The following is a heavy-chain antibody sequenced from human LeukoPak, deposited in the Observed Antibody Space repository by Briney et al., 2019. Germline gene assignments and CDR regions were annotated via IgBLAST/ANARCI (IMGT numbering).Heavy chain of an antibody. CDR1: GYTFTTYA. CDR2: IIPIFGTA. V-gene: IGHV1-69*13. Sequence: SVKVSCKASGYTFTTYAMNWVRQAPGQGLEWMGGIIPIFGTANYAQKFQGRVAITADESTSTAYMELSSLRSEDTAVYYCARGLTMVRGVITWSWFDPWGQGTLVTVSS. CDR3: ARGLTMVRGVITWSWFDP. J-gene: IGHJ5*02. D-gene: IGHD3-10*01.